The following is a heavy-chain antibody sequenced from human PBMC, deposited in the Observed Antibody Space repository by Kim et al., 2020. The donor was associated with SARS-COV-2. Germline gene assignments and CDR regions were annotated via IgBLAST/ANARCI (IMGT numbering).Heavy chain of an antibody. CDR3: ARGRGTVTDYYYYGMDV. Sequence: SETLSLTCAVYGGSFSGYYWSWIRQPPGKGLEWIGEINHSGSTNYNPSLKSRVTISVDTSKNQFSLKLSSVTAADTAVYYCARGRGTVTDYYYYGMDVWG. CDR1: GGSFSGYY. CDR2: INHSGST. D-gene: IGHD4-17*01. J-gene: IGHJ6*01. V-gene: IGHV4-34*01.